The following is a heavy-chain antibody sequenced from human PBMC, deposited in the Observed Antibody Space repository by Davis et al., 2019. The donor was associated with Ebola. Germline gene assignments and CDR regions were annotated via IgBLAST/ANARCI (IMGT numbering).Heavy chain of an antibody. J-gene: IGHJ6*04. D-gene: IGHD6-19*01. CDR2: IYYTGSA. CDR3: ARHVGKYSSGWDYYYGMDV. CDR1: GGSVSSGSYY. V-gene: IGHV4-61*03. Sequence: GSLRLSCTVSGGSVSSGSYYWSWIRQPPGKGLEWIGYIYYTGSANYNPSLKSRVTISVDTSKNHFSLKLSSVTAADTAVYYCARHVGKYSSGWDYYYGMDVWGKGTTVTVSS.